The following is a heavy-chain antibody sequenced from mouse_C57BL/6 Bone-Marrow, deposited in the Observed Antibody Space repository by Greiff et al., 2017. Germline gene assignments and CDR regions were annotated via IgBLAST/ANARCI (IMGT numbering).Heavy chain of an antibody. CDR2: ISSGSSTI. J-gene: IGHJ3*01. V-gene: IGHV5-17*01. Sequence: EVMLVESGGGLVKPGGSLKLSCAASGFTFSDYGMHWVRQAPEKGLEWVAYISSGSSTIYYADTVKGRFTISRDNAKNTRFLQLTSLRSEDTAVYYCARGLRPPCAYWGQGTLVTVSA. CDR1: GFTFSDYG. CDR3: ARGLRPPCAY. D-gene: IGHD3-2*02.